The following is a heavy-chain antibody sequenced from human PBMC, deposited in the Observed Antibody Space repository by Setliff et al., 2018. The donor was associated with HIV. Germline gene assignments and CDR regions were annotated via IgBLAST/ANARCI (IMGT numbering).Heavy chain of an antibody. V-gene: IGHV4-39*01. J-gene: IGHJ4*02. CDR1: NGSIRSSDYY. CDR2: VFYSGRA. CDR3: ARLRWVGGLVVVIAQYFDY. Sequence: TLSLTCTVSNGSIRSSDYYWGWIRQPPGKGLEWIGSVFYSGRAYYNPSLKSRVTISVDTSKNQFSLKLSSVTAADTAVYYCARLRWVGGLVVVIAQYFDYWGQGTLVTVSS. D-gene: IGHD2-21*01.